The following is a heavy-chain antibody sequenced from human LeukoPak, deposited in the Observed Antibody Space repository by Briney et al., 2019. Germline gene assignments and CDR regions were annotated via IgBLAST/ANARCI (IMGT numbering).Heavy chain of an antibody. V-gene: IGHV4-34*01. CDR3: ARGRGYSYAERYYYGMDV. CDR1: GGSFSGYY. Sequence: PSETLSLTCAVYGGSFSGYYWSWIRQPPGKGLEWIGEINHSGCTNYNPSLKSRVTISVDTSKNQFSLKLSSVTAADTAVYYCARGRGYSYAERYYYGMDVWGQGTTVTVSS. D-gene: IGHD5-18*01. J-gene: IGHJ6*02. CDR2: INHSGCT.